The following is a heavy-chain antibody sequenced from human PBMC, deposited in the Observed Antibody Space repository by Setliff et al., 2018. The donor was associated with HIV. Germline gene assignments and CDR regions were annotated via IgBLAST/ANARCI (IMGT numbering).Heavy chain of an antibody. CDR3: ARSPSGYGSGSYYHYYYYGMDV. Sequence: PSETLSLPCSVSGGFISSGTNYWSWIRQPAGKGLEWIGRIYSSGSTNYNPSLTSRVTISVDTSKNQFSRKLSSVTAADTAVYYCARSPSGYGSGSYYHYYYYGMDVWGQGTTVTVSS. J-gene: IGHJ6*02. V-gene: IGHV4-61*02. D-gene: IGHD3-10*01. CDR1: GGFISSGTNY. CDR2: IYSSGST.